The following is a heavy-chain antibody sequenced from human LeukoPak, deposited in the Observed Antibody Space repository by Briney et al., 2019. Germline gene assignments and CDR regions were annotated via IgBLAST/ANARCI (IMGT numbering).Heavy chain of an antibody. CDR3: AGDRDFFGELWAWSFDI. V-gene: IGHV3-48*04. D-gene: IGHD3-10*01. J-gene: IGHJ3*02. CDR1: GFTFSSYS. CDR2: ISSSSSTI. Sequence: GGSLRLSCAASGFTFSSYSMNWVRQAPGKGLEWVSYISSSSSTIYYADSVKGRFTISRDNAKNSLYLQMNSLRAEDTAVYYCAGDRDFFGELWAWSFDIWGQGTMVTVS.